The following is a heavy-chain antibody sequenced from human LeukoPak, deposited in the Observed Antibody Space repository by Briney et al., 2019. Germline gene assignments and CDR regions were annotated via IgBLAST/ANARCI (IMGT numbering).Heavy chain of an antibody. Sequence: GGSLRLSCAASGFTFSSYAMHWVRQAPGKGLEWVAVISYDGSNKYYADSVKGRFTISRDNSKNTLYLQMNSLRAEDTAVYYCARDLGGNSAGPYDYWGQGTLVTFSS. CDR3: ARDLGGNSAGPYDY. V-gene: IGHV3-30*01. D-gene: IGHD4-23*01. CDR2: ISYDGSNK. CDR1: GFTFSSYA. J-gene: IGHJ4*02.